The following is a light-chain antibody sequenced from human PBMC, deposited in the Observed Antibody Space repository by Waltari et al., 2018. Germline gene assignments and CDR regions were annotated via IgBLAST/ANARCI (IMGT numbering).Light chain of an antibody. CDR2: DVT. J-gene: IGLJ1*01. CDR3: CSYTVTATYV. CDR1: NSDIGRYNY. V-gene: IGLV2-14*01. Sequence: QSALTQPASVSGSPGQSITISCSGGNSDIGRYNYVSWYQQNPGKVPKLIIYDVTKRPPWVSNRFSGSKSGNPASLTISGLQAQDEGDYHCCSYTVTATYVCGKGTTVTVL.